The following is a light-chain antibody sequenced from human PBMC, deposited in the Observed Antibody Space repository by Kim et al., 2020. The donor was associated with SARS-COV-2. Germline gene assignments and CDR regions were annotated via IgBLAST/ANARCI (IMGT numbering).Light chain of an antibody. V-gene: IGKV3-15*01. J-gene: IGKJ1*01. CDR1: QGVSNN. Sequence: SGSPGDRAPLAVRASQGVSNNLAWYQQKPGQAPRLLMYDAATRETGIPARFSGSGSGTEFTLTISSLQSEDFAVYYCQQYSKWRTFGQGTKVDIK. CDR2: DAA. CDR3: QQYSKWRT.